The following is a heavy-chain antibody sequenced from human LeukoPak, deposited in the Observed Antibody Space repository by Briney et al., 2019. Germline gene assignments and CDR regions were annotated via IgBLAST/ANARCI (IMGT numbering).Heavy chain of an antibody. CDR1: GFTFSSYS. CDR3: ARASKKGGSGSYYLYYFDY. CDR2: MSSSSSYI. V-gene: IGHV3-21*01. J-gene: IGHJ4*02. Sequence: GGSLRLSCAASGFTFSSYSMNWVRQAPGKGLEWVSSMSSSSSYIYYADSVKGRFTISRDNAKNSLYLQMNSLRAEDTAVYYCARASKKGGSGSYYLYYFDYWGQGTLVTVSS. D-gene: IGHD3-10*01.